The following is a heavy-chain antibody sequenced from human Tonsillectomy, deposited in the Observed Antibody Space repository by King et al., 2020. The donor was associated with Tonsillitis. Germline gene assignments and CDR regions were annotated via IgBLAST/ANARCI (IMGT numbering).Heavy chain of an antibody. D-gene: IGHD2-15*01. CDR1: GFTFDDYA. CDR2: ISWNSGSI. J-gene: IGHJ2*01. V-gene: IGHV3-9*01. Sequence: VQLVQSGGGLVQPGRSLRLSCAASGFTFDDYAMHWVRQAPGKGLEWVSGISWNSGSIGYADSVKGRFTISRDNAKNSLYLQMNSLRAEDTALYYCAKDIGDRARWSDYWYVDLWGRGTLVTVSS. CDR3: AKDIGDRARWSDYWYVDL.